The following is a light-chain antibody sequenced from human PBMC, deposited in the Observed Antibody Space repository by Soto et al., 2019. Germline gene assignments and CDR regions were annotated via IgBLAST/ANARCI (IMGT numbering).Light chain of an antibody. V-gene: IGKV3-15*01. CDR1: QSVSID. CDR2: GAS. Sequence: IVMTQSPATLSLSPGERATLSWRASQSVSIDLAWYQQTPGQAPRLLIYGASTRATGIPVRFSGSASGTEGTLTISSLKSEDGTVYYCQQYNKWPLTFGQGTKVDIK. CDR3: QQYNKWPLT. J-gene: IGKJ1*01.